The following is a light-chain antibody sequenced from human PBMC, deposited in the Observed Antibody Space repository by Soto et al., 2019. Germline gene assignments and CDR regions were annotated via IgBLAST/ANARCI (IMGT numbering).Light chain of an antibody. J-gene: IGLJ1*01. CDR1: NNDVGGYKG. V-gene: IGLV2-18*02. CDR2: EVT. CDR3: FSYRRSDTYV. Sequence: QSALTQPPSVAGSPGQSVTISCTGTNNDVGGYKGVSWYRQSPGTATKLMIYEVTNRPSGVPDRFSGSKSGNTASLTISGLQAEDEADYYCFSYRRSDTYVFGTGTKLTVL.